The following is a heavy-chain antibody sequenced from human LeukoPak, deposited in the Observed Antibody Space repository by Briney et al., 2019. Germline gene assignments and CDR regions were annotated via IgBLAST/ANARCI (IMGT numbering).Heavy chain of an antibody. V-gene: IGHV3-7*01. CDR1: GFTFSSYW. J-gene: IGHJ4*02. D-gene: IGHD3-10*01. CDR2: IKQDGSEK. Sequence: GGSLRLSCAASGFTFSSYWMSWVRQAPGKGLEWAANIKQDGSEKYYVDSVKGRFTISRDNAKNSLYLQMNSLRAEDTAVYYCACITMVRDFDYWGQGTLVTVSS. CDR3: ACITMVRDFDY.